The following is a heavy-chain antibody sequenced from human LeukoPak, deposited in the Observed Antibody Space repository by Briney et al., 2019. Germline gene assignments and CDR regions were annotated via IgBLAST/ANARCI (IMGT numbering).Heavy chain of an antibody. V-gene: IGHV1-24*01. CDR3: ATVLGGSYYGGFDY. J-gene: IGHJ4*02. CDR1: GYTLTELS. CDR2: FDPEDGET. Sequence: ASGKVSCKVSGYTLTELSMHWVRQAPGKGLEWVGGFDPEDGETIYVRKVQGRVTMTEDTSTDTAYMELSSLRSEDTAVYYCATVLGGSYYGGFDYWGQGTLVTVSS. D-gene: IGHD1-26*01.